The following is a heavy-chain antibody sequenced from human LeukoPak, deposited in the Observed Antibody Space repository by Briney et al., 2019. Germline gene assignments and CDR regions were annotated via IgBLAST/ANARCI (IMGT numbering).Heavy chain of an antibody. Sequence: ASVKVSCKASGYTFTSYGINWVRQAPGQGLEWMGWISAYNGDTNYAQKLQGRVTMTTDTSTSTAYMELSSLRSEDTAVYYCARSGCSGGSCYTDYYYYYMDVWGKGTTVTVSS. CDR2: ISAYNGDT. J-gene: IGHJ6*03. CDR1: GYTFTSYG. CDR3: ARSGCSGGSCYTDYYYYYMDV. D-gene: IGHD2-15*01. V-gene: IGHV1-18*01.